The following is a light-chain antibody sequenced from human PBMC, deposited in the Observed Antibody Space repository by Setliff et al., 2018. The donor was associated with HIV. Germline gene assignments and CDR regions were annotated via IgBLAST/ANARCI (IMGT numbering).Light chain of an antibody. CDR3: QSYDSSLNGYV. Sequence: QSVLTQPPSVSGAPGQRVTISCSGSRSNVGAHYDVHWYQQLPGTAPKLLIYHNSNRPSGVPDRFSGSKSGSSASLAIAGLQPEDEADYYCQSYDSSLNGYVFGTGTKVTVL. J-gene: IGLJ1*01. CDR1: RSNVGAHYD. V-gene: IGLV1-40*01. CDR2: HNS.